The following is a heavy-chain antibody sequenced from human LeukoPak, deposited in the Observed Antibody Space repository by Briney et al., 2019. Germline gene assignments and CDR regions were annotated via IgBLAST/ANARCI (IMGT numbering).Heavy chain of an antibody. Sequence: GGSLRLSCAASGFTFSDHYMSWIRQVPGKGLEWLSYIGDSPRSIYHADSVKGRFTISRDNAKNSVYLQMDSLRVEDTAVYCSRGHYGVDVWGQGTTVIVSS. D-gene: IGHD3-10*01. CDR1: GFTFSDHY. J-gene: IGHJ6*02. CDR2: IGDSPRSI. V-gene: IGHV3-11*01. CDR3: RGHYGVDV.